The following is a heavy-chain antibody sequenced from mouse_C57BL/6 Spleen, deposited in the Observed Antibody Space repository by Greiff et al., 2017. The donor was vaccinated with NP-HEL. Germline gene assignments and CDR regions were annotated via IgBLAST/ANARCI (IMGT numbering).Heavy chain of an antibody. Sequence: VQLQQSGAELVKPGASVKMSCKASGYTFTSYWITWVKQRPGQGLEWIGDIYPGSGSTNYNEKFKSKATLTVDTSSSTAYMQLSSLTSEDSAVYYCARGGLRSRGWYFDVWGTGTTVTVSS. D-gene: IGHD1-1*01. CDR3: ARGGLRSRGWYFDV. CDR2: IYPGSGST. CDR1: GYTFTSYW. J-gene: IGHJ1*03. V-gene: IGHV1-55*01.